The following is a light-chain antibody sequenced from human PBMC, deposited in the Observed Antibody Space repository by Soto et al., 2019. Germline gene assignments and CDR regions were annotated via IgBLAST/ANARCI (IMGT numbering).Light chain of an antibody. CDR3: QHYGKSAWT. V-gene: IGKV3D-20*01. J-gene: IGKJ1*01. CDR2: GAS. CDR1: QTVGSTY. Sequence: EIVLTQSPATLSLSPGERATLSCGASQTVGSTYLAWFQQKPGLAPRLLFYGASSRATGIPHRFSGSGSGTDFTQTISRLEPEDFAVCYCQHYGKSAWTFGQGTKVEIK.